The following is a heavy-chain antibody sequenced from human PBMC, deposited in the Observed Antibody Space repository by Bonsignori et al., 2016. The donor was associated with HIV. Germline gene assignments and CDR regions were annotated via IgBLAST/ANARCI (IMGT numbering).Heavy chain of an antibody. V-gene: IGHV1-8*01. D-gene: IGHD6-6*01. Sequence: WVRQAPGQGLEWMGWMNPNSGNTGYAQKFQGRVTMTRNTSISTAYMELSSLRSEDTAVYYCARDIAARHSGYWGQGTLVTVSS. J-gene: IGHJ4*02. CDR3: ARDIAARHSGY. CDR2: MNPNSGNT.